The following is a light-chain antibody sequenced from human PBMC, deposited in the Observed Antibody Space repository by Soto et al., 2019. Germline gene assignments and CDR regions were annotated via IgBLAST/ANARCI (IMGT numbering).Light chain of an antibody. CDR1: QSISSY. CDR2: AAS. V-gene: IGKV1-39*01. J-gene: IGKJ2*01. Sequence: DIQMTQSPSSLSASVGDRVTITCRASQSISSYLNWYQQKPGKAPKLLIYAASSLQSGVPSRFSGSGSGTDFTLTISSLQPEDFATYYCQQSSNFMYTFGQGTKLEIK. CDR3: QQSSNFMYT.